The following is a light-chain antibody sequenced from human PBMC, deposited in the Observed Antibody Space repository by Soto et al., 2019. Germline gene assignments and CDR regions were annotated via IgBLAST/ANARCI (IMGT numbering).Light chain of an antibody. CDR2: KAS. V-gene: IGKV1-5*03. Sequence: DIQMTQNPSTLSASVGDIVTISCRASQNIGDWLAWYQQKPGKAPNLLIYKASTLESGVPSRFSGSGSGTEFTLAISSLQPEDFATYYCQQYNDLSTFGGGTKVDTK. CDR3: QQYNDLST. J-gene: IGKJ4*01. CDR1: QNIGDW.